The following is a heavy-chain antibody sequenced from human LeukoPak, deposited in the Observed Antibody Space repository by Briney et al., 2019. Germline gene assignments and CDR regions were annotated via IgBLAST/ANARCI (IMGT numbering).Heavy chain of an antibody. CDR2: INWNSDSI. J-gene: IGHJ6*03. CDR3: ARDPYSGRYGDYYYYYMDV. Sequence: GGSLRLSCAVSGFTFDDYAMHWVRQVPGKGLEWVSGINWNSDSIGCADSVKGRFTTSRDNAKNSLYLQINSLRAEDTAVYYCARDPYSGRYGDYYYYYMDVWGKGTTVTISS. V-gene: IGHV3-9*01. D-gene: IGHD1-26*01. CDR1: GFTFDDYA.